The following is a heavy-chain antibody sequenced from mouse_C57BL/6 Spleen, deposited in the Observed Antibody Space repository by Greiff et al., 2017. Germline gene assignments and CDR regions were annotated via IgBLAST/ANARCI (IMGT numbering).Heavy chain of an antibody. D-gene: IGHD2-4*01. Sequence: EVQLVESGGGLVKPGGSLKLSCAASGFTFSDYGMHWVRQAPEKGLEWVAYISSGSSTIYYADTVKGRFTISRDNAKNTLFLQMTSLRAEDTAMYYCARGLRRGYYAMDYWGQGTSVTVSS. CDR3: ARGLRRGYYAMDY. J-gene: IGHJ4*01. CDR2: ISSGSSTI. CDR1: GFTFSDYG. V-gene: IGHV5-17*01.